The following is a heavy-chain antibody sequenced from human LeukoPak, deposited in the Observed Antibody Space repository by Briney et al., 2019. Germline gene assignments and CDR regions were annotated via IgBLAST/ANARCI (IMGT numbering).Heavy chain of an antibody. CDR2: IRYDGSNK. CDR3: AGGSGWLIDY. D-gene: IGHD6-19*01. CDR1: GFTFSSYG. J-gene: IGHJ4*02. V-gene: IGHV3-30*02. Sequence: PGGSLRLSCAASGFTFSSYGMHWVRQAPGKGLEWVAFIRYDGSNKYYADSVKGRFTISRDNAKNSLYLQMNSLRVQDTAVYYCAGGSGWLIDYWGQGTLVTVSS.